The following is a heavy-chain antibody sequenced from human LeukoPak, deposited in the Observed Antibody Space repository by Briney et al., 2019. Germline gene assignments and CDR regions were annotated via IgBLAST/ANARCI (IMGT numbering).Heavy chain of an antibody. V-gene: IGHV1-69*05. J-gene: IGHJ4*02. CDR3: AGAGWPFDY. CDR2: IIPIFGTA. CDR1: GRTFSSYA. Sequence: SVKVSCKASGRTFSSYAISWVRQAPGQGLEWMGRIIPIFGTANYAQKIQGRFTITTDESTSTAYMELSSLRSEDTAVYYWAGAGWPFDYWGQGTLVTVSS. D-gene: IGHD6-19*01.